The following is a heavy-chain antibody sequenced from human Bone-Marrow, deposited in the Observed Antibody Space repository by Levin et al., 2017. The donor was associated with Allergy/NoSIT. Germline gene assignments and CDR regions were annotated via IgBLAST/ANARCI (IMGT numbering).Heavy chain of an antibody. V-gene: IGHV3-21*01. CDR3: ARAAGAAGRGGMDV. Sequence: AGGSLRLSCATSGFPFSTYGMAWVRQAPGEGLEWLASISTRSTYIHYADSVKGRFTISRDNANNSLSLQMDRLRREDPAVYYCARAAGAAGRGGMDVWGQGTTVTVSS. J-gene: IGHJ6*02. CDR1: GFPFSTYG. CDR2: ISTRSTYI. D-gene: IGHD2-15*01.